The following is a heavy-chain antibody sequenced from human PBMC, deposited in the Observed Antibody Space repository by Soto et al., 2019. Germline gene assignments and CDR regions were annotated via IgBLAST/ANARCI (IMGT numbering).Heavy chain of an antibody. CDR1: GFTFTYAW. CDR3: TTDSYSTMTVVRDY. J-gene: IGHJ4*01. D-gene: IGHD3-22*01. CDR2: IKSKIAGGTT. V-gene: IGHV3-15*07. Sequence: EVQLVESGGGLVKPGESLRLSCAASGFTFTYAWINWVRQAPGKGLEWVGRIKSKIAGGTTDFAAPVKGRFAISRDDSQNIVYLQMTSLKIEDTAVYFCTTDSYSTMTVVRDYWGHGTLVTVSS.